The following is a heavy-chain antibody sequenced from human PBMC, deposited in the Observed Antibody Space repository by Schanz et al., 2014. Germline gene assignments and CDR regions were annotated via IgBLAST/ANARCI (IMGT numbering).Heavy chain of an antibody. D-gene: IGHD1-1*01. CDR3: ARLEYTSGWQGFDY. Sequence: QVQLQESGPGLVKPSGTLSLTCTISRGSIGSTNWWSWLRQSPRKGLEWISDIYETGRTNYNPSLGSRATVSVDMPPTQSPRRLPAVTAADTAVYYCARLEYTSGWQGFDYWGQGILVTVSP. J-gene: IGHJ4*02. V-gene: IGHV4-4*02. CDR2: IYETGRT. CDR1: RGSIGSTNW.